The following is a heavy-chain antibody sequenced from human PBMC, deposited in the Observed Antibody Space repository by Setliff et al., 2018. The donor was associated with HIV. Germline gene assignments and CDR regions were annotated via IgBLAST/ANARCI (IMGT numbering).Heavy chain of an antibody. Sequence: SETLSLTCAVYGGSLSGYHWSWIRQSPEKGLEWIGEINHSGSTNYNPSLKSRVTISVDTSKNQFSLKLSSVTAADTAVYYCAPYNTRSGYYSMGWFDPWGQGTLVTVSS. CDR3: APYNTRSGYYSMGWFDP. CDR2: INHSGST. CDR1: GGSLSGYH. J-gene: IGHJ5*02. V-gene: IGHV4-34*09. D-gene: IGHD3-3*01.